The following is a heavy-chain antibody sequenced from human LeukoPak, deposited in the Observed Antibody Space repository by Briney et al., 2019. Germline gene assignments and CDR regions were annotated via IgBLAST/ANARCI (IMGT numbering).Heavy chain of an antibody. CDR1: GFTFSSNE. CDR3: ARQDTAMVLYYYGMDV. Sequence: GGSLRLSCTASGFTFSSNEMNWVRQAPGKGLEWVSYISSSGSTIYYADSVKGRFTISRDNAKNSLYLQMNSLRAEDTAVYYCARQDTAMVLYYYGMDVWGQGTTVTVSS. CDR2: ISSSGSTI. V-gene: IGHV3-48*03. J-gene: IGHJ6*02. D-gene: IGHD5-18*01.